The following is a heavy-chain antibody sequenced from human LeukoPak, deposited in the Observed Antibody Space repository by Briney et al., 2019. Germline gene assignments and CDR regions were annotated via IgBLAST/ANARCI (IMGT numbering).Heavy chain of an antibody. J-gene: IGHJ4*02. CDR1: GYTFSSHG. CDR2: ISVYSDNT. Sequence: GASVKVSCKSSGYTFSSHGIGWVRQAPGQGLEWMGCISVYSDNTNYAQRLQGRVTMKTETSTSTAYMELRSLSSDDTAVYYCARSYQGDLRRRVTMIRGTPHPSIDYWGQGTLVTVSS. D-gene: IGHD3-10*01. CDR3: ARSYQGDLRRRVTMIRGTPHPSIDY. V-gene: IGHV1-18*01.